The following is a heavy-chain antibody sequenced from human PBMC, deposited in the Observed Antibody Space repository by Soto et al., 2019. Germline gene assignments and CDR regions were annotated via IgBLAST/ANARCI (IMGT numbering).Heavy chain of an antibody. J-gene: IGHJ4*02. V-gene: IGHV3-74*01. CDR1: GFTFSSYW. CDR2: INSDGSST. Sequence: GGSLRLSCAASGFTFSSYWMHWVRQAPGKGLVWVSRINSDGSSTSYADSVKGRFTISRDNAKNTLYLQMNSLRAEDTAVYYCARIALESYCGGDCLFDYWGQGTLVTVSS. D-gene: IGHD2-21*01. CDR3: ARIALESYCGGDCLFDY.